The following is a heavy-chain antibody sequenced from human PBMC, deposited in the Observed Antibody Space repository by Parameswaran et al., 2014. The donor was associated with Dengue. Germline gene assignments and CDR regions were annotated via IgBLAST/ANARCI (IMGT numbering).Heavy chain of an antibody. CDR2: IYYSGST. CDR3: ARALRYHYYMDV. Sequence: PGKGLEWIGYIYYSGSTYYNPSLKSRVTISVDTSKNQFSLKLSSVTAADTAVYYCARALRYHYYMDVWGKGTTVTVSS. V-gene: IGHV4-31*02. J-gene: IGHJ6*03. D-gene: IGHD3-3*01.